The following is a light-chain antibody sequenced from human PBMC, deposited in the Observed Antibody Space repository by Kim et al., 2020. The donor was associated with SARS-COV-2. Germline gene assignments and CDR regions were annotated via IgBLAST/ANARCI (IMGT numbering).Light chain of an antibody. Sequence: SYELTQPPSVSVSPGQTASITCSGYKLGDKYVSWYQQKPGQSPVVVISQDNQRPSGIPARFSRSNSGNTATLTISGPQAMDEADYYCQAWDSSTHNYVFG. CDR1: KLGDKY. CDR2: QDN. J-gene: IGLJ1*01. CDR3: QAWDSSTHNYV. V-gene: IGLV3-1*01.